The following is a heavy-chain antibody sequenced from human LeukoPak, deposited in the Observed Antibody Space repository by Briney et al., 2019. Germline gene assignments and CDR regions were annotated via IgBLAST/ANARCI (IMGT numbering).Heavy chain of an antibody. V-gene: IGHV4-61*02. CDR2: NYTSGST. CDR1: GGSISSGSYY. CDR3: ARDHDSSGWYYFDY. Sequence: PSQTLSLTCTVSGGSISSGSYYWSWIRQPAGKGLEWIGRNYTSGSTNYNPSLKSRVTISVDTSKNQFSLKLSSVTAADTAVYYCARDHDSSGWYYFDYWGQGTLVTVSS. D-gene: IGHD6-19*01. J-gene: IGHJ4*02.